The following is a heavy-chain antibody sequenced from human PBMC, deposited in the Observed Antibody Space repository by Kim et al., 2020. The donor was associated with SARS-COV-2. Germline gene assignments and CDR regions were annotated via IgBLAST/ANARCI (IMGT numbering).Heavy chain of an antibody. CDR3: AREGTGDYGGNSRVTWAFDI. D-gene: IGHD4-17*01. Sequence: GGSLRLSCAASGFTVSSNYMSWVRQAPGKGLEWVSVIYSGGSTYYADSVKGRFTISRDNSKNTLYLQMNSLRAEDTAVYYCAREGTGDYGGNSRVTWAFDIWGQGTMVTVSS. CDR1: GFTVSSNY. V-gene: IGHV3-53*01. J-gene: IGHJ3*02. CDR2: IYSGGST.